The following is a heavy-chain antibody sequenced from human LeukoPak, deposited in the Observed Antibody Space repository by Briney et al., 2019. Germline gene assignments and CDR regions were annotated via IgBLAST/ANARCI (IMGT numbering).Heavy chain of an antibody. J-gene: IGHJ2*01. CDR3: AKGSARGYFDL. CDR1: GFTFDDYA. CDR2: ISWNSGSI. Sequence: GGSLRLSCAASGFTFDDYAMHWVRQAPGKGLEWVSGISWNSGSIGYADSVKGRFTISRDNAKNSLYLQMNSLRAEDTALYYCAKGSARGYFDLWGRGTLVTVSS. V-gene: IGHV3-9*01.